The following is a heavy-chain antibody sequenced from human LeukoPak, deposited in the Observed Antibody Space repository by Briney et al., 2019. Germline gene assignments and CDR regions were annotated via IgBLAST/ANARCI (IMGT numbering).Heavy chain of an antibody. Sequence: PSETLSLTCAVYGGSFSGYYWSWIRQPPGKGLEWIGEINHSGSTNYNPSLKSRVTISVDTSKNQFSLKLSSVTAADTAVYYCARNVVPAVRFDYWGQGTLVTVSS. V-gene: IGHV4-34*01. J-gene: IGHJ4*02. CDR3: ARNVVPAVRFDY. D-gene: IGHD2-2*01. CDR1: GGSFSGYY. CDR2: INHSGST.